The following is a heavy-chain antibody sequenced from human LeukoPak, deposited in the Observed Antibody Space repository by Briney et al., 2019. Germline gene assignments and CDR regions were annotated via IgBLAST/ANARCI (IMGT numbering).Heavy chain of an antibody. Sequence: SETLSLTCAVSGASVSGSNYYWGWIRQPPGKGLEWIGNIYSSGSTYYNASLQSRVTISIDTSKNQFSLKLRSVTAADTAVYYCAREYRGYPPGTFDYWGQGTLVIVSS. D-gene: IGHD6-13*01. J-gene: IGHJ4*02. CDR1: GASVSGSNYY. V-gene: IGHV4-39*07. CDR2: IYSSGST. CDR3: AREYRGYPPGTFDY.